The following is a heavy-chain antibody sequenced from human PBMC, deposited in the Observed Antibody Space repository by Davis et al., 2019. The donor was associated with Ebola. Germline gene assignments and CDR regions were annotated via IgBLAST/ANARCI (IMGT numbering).Heavy chain of an antibody. J-gene: IGHJ4*02. CDR1: GFTVSSNY. Sequence: GESLKISCAASGFTVSSNYMSWVRQAPGKGLEWVSVIYSGGSTYYADSVKGRFTISRDNSKNTLYLQMNSLRAEDTAVYYCARGHSVIRDSSGPFDYWGQGTLVTVSS. CDR3: ARGHSVIRDSSGPFDY. V-gene: IGHV3-53*01. CDR2: IYSGGST. D-gene: IGHD3-22*01.